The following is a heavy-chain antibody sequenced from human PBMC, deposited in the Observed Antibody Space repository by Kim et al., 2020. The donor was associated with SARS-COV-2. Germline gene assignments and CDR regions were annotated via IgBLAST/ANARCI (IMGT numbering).Heavy chain of an antibody. J-gene: IGHJ4*02. CDR3: ARGDLNSSSSLVDY. Sequence: SETLSLTCAVYGGSFSGYYWSWIRQPPGKGLEWIGEINHSGSTNYNPSLKSRVTISVDTSKNQFSLKLSSVTAADTAVYYCARGDLNSSSSLVDYWGQGTLVTVSS. CDR2: INHSGST. D-gene: IGHD6-6*01. CDR1: GGSFSGYY. V-gene: IGHV4-34*01.